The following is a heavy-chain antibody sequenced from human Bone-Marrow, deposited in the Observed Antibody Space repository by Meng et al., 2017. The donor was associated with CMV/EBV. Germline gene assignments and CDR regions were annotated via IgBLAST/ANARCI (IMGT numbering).Heavy chain of an antibody. V-gene: IGHV3-30*04. CDR1: GFTFSSYA. J-gene: IGHJ3*02. Sequence: GGSLRLSCAASGFTFSSYAVHWVRQAPGKGLEWVAVISYDGNKKYYADSVKGRFTISRDNSKNTLYLQMNSLRAEDTAVYYCAKVGYCSSTSCYVGAFDIWGQGTMVTVSS. CDR2: ISYDGNKK. CDR3: AKVGYCSSTSCYVGAFDI. D-gene: IGHD2-2*01.